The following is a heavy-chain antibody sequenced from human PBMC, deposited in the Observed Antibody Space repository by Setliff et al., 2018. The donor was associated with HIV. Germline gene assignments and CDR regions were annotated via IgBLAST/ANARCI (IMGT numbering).Heavy chain of an antibody. D-gene: IGHD2-2*01. CDR1: GYTFTTYY. CDR3: ARGGDILVVSAAPDY. V-gene: IGHV1-46*01. J-gene: IGHJ4*02. Sequence: ASVKVSCKASGYTFTTYYIHWVRQAPGQGLERMGIINPSGGSTSYAQKFQGRVTTTRDTSTSTVYVELSSLRSEDTAVYYCARGGDILVVSAAPDYWGQGTLVTVSS. CDR2: INPSGGST.